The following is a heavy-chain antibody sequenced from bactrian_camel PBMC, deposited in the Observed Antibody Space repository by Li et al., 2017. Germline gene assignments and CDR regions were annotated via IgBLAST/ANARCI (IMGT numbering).Heavy chain of an antibody. V-gene: IGHV3S10*01. J-gene: IGHJ6*01. CDR3: AAGTRIIVGDYCDGITA. CDR1: GYTSSRHC. D-gene: IGHD3*01. CDR2: IRRDGDE. Sequence: DVQLVESGGGAVQAGGSLRLSCTHSGYTSSRHCVGWFRQAPGKAREGIAGIRRDGDEYYADSVKGRFTISQDNAKNIIYLQMSSLTPDDTAMYYCAAGTRIIVGDYCDGITAWGQGTQVTVS.